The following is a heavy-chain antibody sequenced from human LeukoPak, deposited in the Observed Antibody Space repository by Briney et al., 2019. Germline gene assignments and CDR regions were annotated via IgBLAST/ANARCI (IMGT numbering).Heavy chain of an antibody. CDR1: GYTFTGYY. V-gene: IGHV1-2*02. Sequence: ASVKVSCKASGYTFTGYYMHWVRQAPGQGLEWMGWINPNSGGTNYAQKFQGRVTMTRDTSISTAYMELSRLRSDDTAVYYCARGRAADTSAHDYFDFWGQGTLVTVSS. J-gene: IGHJ4*02. CDR3: ARGRAADTSAHDYFDF. D-gene: IGHD3-22*01. CDR2: INPNSGGT.